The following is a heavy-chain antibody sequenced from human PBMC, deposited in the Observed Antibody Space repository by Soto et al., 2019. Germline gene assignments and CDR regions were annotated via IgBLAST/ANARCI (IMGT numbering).Heavy chain of an antibody. J-gene: IGHJ6*02. V-gene: IGHV4-30-4*01. Sequence: QVQLQESGPGLVKPSQTLSLTCTVSGGSISSGDYYWSWIRQPPGKGLEWIWYIYYSGSTYYNPSPKGPVNITVNTAKNPFPRKPSSVTAADTAVYFCGTQGVAQPYYGLDVWGQGTTVTVSS. CDR2: IYYSGST. D-gene: IGHD2-2*01. CDR3: GTQGVAQPYYGLDV. CDR1: GGSISSGDYY.